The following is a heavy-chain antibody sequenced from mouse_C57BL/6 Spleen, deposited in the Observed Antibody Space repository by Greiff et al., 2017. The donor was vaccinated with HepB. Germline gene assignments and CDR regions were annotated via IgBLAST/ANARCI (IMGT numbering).Heavy chain of an antibody. CDR3: ARGGTPLGYFDV. V-gene: IGHV1-4*01. Sequence: VQLQESGAELARPGASVKMSCKASGYTFTSYTMHWVKQRPGQGLEWIGYINPSSGYTKYNQKFKDKATLTADKSSSTAYMQLSSLTSEDSAVYYCARGGTPLGYFDVWGTGTTVTVSS. CDR1: GYTFTSYT. CDR2: INPSSGYT. D-gene: IGHD4-1*01. J-gene: IGHJ1*03.